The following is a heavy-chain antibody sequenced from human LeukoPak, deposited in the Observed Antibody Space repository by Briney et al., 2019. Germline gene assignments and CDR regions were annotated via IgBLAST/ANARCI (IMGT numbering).Heavy chain of an antibody. D-gene: IGHD6-19*01. V-gene: IGHV1-69*13. Sequence: ASVKVSCKASGGTFSSYAISWVRQAPGQVLEWMGGIIPIFGTASYAQKFQGRVTITADESTSTAYMELSSLRSEDTAVYYCARPSDSSGCCTFDYWGQGALVTVSS. CDR3: ARPSDSSGCCTFDY. CDR2: IIPIFGTA. CDR1: GGTFSSYA. J-gene: IGHJ4*02.